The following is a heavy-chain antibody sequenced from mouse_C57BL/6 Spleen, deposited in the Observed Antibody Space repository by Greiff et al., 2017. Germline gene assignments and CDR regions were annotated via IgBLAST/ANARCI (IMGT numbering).Heavy chain of an antibody. Sequence: QVQLQQPGAELVKPGASVKLSCKASGYTFTSYWMHWVKQRPGRGLEWIGRIDPNSGGTKYNEKFKSKATLTVDKPSSTAYMQRSSLTSEESAVYYCARLYGIYRYFEVWGTGATGTVSS. V-gene: IGHV1-72*01. J-gene: IGHJ1*03. D-gene: IGHD2-1*01. CDR3: ARLYGIYRYFEV. CDR1: GYTFTSYW. CDR2: IDPNSGGT.